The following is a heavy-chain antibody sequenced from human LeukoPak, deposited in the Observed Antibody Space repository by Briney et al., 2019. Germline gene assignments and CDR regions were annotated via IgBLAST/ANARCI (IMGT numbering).Heavy chain of an antibody. CDR1: GFTFSSYE. J-gene: IGHJ5*02. Sequence: PGGSLRLSCAASGFTFSSYEMDWVRQAPGKGLEWVSYISTSGTTIYYADSVKGRFTISRDNAKKSLYLQMNSLRAEDTAVYYCARINWLDPWGQGTLVTVSS. CDR2: ISTSGTTI. V-gene: IGHV3-48*03. CDR3: ARINWLDP.